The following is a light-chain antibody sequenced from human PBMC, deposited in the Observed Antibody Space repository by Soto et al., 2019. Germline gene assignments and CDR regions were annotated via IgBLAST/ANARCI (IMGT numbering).Light chain of an antibody. CDR2: VTS. Sequence: DIQLTQSPPSLSASVGDKVTITCRASQNIGTTLNWYQLRPGEAPKLLIYVTSTLQTGVPSRFSGSGSGSDFTLTINNLQPEDFGTYSCQQTHSTPTFGQGTKVESK. J-gene: IGKJ1*01. CDR3: QQTHSTPT. CDR1: QNIGTT. V-gene: IGKV1-39*01.